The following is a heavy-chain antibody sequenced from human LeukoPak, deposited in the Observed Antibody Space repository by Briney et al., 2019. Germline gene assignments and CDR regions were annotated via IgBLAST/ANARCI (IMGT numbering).Heavy chain of an antibody. CDR3: AKAPAGGWFDP. D-gene: IGHD1-14*01. V-gene: IGHV1-69*05. J-gene: IGHJ5*02. CDR1: GGTFSSYA. Sequence: GSSVKISCKASGGTFSSYAISWVRQAPGQGLEWMGGIIPIFDTENYAQKFQGRVTITTDESTSTAYMELSSLRSEDTAVYYCAKAPAGGWFDPWGQGTLVTVSS. CDR2: IIPIFDTE.